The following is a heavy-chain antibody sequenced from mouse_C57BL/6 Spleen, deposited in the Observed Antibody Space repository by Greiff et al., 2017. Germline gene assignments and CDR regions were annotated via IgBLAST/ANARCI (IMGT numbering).Heavy chain of an antibody. V-gene: IGHV5-4*01. CDR3: ARDRSNFFDY. Sequence: VQLKESGGGLVKPGGSLKLSCAASGFTFSSYAMSWVRQTPEKRLEWVATISDGGSYTYYPDNVKGRFTISRDNAKNNLYLQMSHLKSEDTAMYYCARDRSNFFDYWGQGTTLTVSS. CDR2: ISDGGSYT. CDR1: GFTFSSYA. D-gene: IGHD2-5*01. J-gene: IGHJ2*01.